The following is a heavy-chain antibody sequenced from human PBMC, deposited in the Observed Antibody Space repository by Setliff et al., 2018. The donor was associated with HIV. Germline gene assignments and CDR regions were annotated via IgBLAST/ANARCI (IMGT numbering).Heavy chain of an antibody. CDR2: IYSSGAT. Sequence: PSETLSLTCSVSGDSFSIHYWNWIRQPAGKGLEWIGRIYSSGATSYNPSLRSRVTMSVDTSKNQLSLTLDSMTAADTAVYYCAKDRGYYFDLWGRGILVTSPQ. J-gene: IGHJ2*01. V-gene: IGHV4-4*07. CDR1: GDSFSIHY. CDR3: AKDRGYYFDL. D-gene: IGHD3-10*01.